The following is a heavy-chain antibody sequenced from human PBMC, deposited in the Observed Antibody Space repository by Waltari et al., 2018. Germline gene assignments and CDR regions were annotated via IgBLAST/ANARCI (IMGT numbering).Heavy chain of an antibody. J-gene: IGHJ4*02. V-gene: IGHV4-39*01. CDR2: IYYSGST. CDR3: ARRVEGIAAAVYQGGFDY. Sequence: QLQLQESGPGLVKPSETLSLTCTVSGGSISSSSYYWGWIRPPPGRGLEWIGSIYYSGSTYYNPSLKSRVTISVDTSKNQFSLKLSSVTAADTAVYYCARRVEGIAAAVYQGGFDYWGQGTLVTVSS. CDR1: GGSISSSSYY. D-gene: IGHD6-13*01.